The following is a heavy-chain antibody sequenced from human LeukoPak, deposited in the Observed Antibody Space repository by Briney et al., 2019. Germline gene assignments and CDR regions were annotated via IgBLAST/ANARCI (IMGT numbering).Heavy chain of an antibody. J-gene: IGHJ4*02. D-gene: IGHD3-3*01. CDR3: VKEYHSRGFGAYFDY. Sequence: GGSLRLSCTASKFTFSDYGMQWVRQAPGKGLEWFAVISSDGSIKVYADSVKGRFTLSRDNSINTVDLQMNSLRAEDTAVYYCVKEYHSRGFGAYFDYWGQGTLVTVSS. CDR2: ISSDGSIK. CDR1: KFTFSDYG. V-gene: IGHV3-30*18.